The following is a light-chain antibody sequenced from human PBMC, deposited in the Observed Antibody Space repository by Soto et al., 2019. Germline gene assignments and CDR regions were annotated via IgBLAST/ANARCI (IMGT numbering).Light chain of an antibody. Sequence: DIVMTQSPDSLAVSLGERATINCKSSQNVLYNSNNKNFLAWYQQKPGQPHKLLIYWSSTRESGVPDRFSGSWSGTAFTIAISSLQAADVAVYYCQQYYSSPALTFGGGTKVEIK. CDR2: WSS. J-gene: IGKJ4*01. V-gene: IGKV4-1*01. CDR1: QNVLYNSNNKNF. CDR3: QQYYSSPALT.